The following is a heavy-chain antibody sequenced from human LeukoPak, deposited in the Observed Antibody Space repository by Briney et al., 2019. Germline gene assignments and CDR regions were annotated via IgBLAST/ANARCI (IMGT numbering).Heavy chain of an antibody. CDR2: ISWNSGSI. D-gene: IGHD4-17*01. J-gene: IGHJ4*02. V-gene: IGHV3-9*01. CDR1: GFTFDDYA. Sequence: GGSLRLSCAASGFTFDDYAMHWVRQAPGKDLEWVSGISWNSGSIGYADSVKGRFTISRDNAKNSLYLQMNSLRAEDTALYYCAKGLAVTTIFDYWGQGTLVTVSS. CDR3: AKGLAVTTIFDY.